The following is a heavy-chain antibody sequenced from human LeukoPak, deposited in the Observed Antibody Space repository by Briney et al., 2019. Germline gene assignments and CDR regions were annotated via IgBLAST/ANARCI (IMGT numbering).Heavy chain of an antibody. V-gene: IGHV1-18*01. CDR3: ARDSADYYGSGSYYTLISGYYYYYYGMDV. Sequence: GASVKVSCKASGYTFTSYGSSWVRQAPGQGLEWMGWISAYNGNTNYAQKLQGRVTMTTDTSTSTAYMELRSLRSDDTAVYYCARDSADYYGSGSYYTLISGYYYYYYGMDVWGQGTTVTVSS. CDR1: GYTFTSYG. CDR2: ISAYNGNT. D-gene: IGHD3-10*01. J-gene: IGHJ6*02.